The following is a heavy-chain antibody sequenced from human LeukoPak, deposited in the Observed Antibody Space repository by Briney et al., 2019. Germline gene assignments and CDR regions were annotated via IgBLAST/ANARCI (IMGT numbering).Heavy chain of an antibody. CDR2: ISGGSSSV. CDR1: GFTFSSYC. V-gene: IGHV3-48*02. CDR3: VRKYGGYADY. J-gene: IGHJ4*02. Sequence: QSGGSLRLSCAASGFTFSSYCMTWVRQAPGKGLEWVSHISGGSSSVYYADSVKGRFTISRDNAKNSLYLQLNSLGDEDTAVYYCVRKYGGYADYWGQGTLVTVSS. D-gene: IGHD5-12*01.